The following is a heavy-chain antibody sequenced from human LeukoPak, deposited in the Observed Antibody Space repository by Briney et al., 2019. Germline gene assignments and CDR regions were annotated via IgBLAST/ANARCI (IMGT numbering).Heavy chain of an antibody. CDR2: IIPILGIA. V-gene: IGHV1-69*04. CDR3: AKAYGSGSYLFDGMDV. D-gene: IGHD3-10*01. J-gene: IGHJ6*02. Sequence: ASVKVSCKASGYTFTSYGISWVRQAPGQGLEWMGRIIPILGIANYAQKFQGRVTITADKSTSTAYMELSSLRSEDTAVYYCAKAYGSGSYLFDGMDVWGQGTTVTVSS. CDR1: GYTFTSYG.